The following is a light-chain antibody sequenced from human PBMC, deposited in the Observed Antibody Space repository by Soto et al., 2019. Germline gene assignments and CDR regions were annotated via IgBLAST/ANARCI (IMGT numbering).Light chain of an antibody. J-gene: IGKJ5*01. CDR1: QGISSA. CDR2: DAS. Sequence: AIQLTQSPSSLSASVGYGVTITCRATQGISSALAWYQQKPGKAPKLLIYDASSFESVSQSRLSGSGSGTDFTLTISSPQPEDFATYYCQQFNSYPINFGQGTRLEI. CDR3: QQFNSYPIN. V-gene: IGKV1-13*02.